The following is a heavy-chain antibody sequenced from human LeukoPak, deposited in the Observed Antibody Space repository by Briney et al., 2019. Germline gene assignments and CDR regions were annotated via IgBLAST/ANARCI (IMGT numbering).Heavy chain of an antibody. V-gene: IGHV4-39*01. D-gene: IGHD1-1*01. Sequence: SETLSLTCTVSGGSIRDTSYYWVWIRQPPGKELEWIGIIYYTGTAYYNPSLKSRVTISADTSRDQFSLRLSSVTAADTAVYYCARLGHYPNSRTRPNWFDPWGQGTLVSVSS. CDR2: IYYTGTA. J-gene: IGHJ5*02. CDR1: GGSIRDTSYY. CDR3: ARLGHYPNSRTRPNWFDP.